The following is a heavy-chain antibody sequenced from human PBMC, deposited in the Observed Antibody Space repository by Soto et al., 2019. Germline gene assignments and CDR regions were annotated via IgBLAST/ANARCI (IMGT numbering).Heavy chain of an antibody. Sequence: EVKLVESGGGLVQPGGSLRLSCAASGFTFSSYDMHWVRQATGKGLEWVSAIGTAGDPYYPGSVKGRFTISRENAKNSLYLQMNSLRAGDTAVYYCARALGIAAATAFGMDVWGQGTTVTVSS. CDR1: GFTFSSYD. V-gene: IGHV3-13*05. J-gene: IGHJ6*02. D-gene: IGHD6-13*01. CDR2: IGTAGDP. CDR3: ARALGIAAATAFGMDV.